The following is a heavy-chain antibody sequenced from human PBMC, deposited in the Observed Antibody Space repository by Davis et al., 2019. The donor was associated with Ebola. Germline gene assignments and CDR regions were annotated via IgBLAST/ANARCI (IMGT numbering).Heavy chain of an antibody. V-gene: IGHV4-34*01. J-gene: IGHJ4*02. Sequence: SQTLSLTCAASGFTFSSYWMSWVRQAPGKGLEWIGEINHSGSTNYNPSLKSRVTISVDTSKNQFSLKLSSVTAADTAVYYCARQWIQLWLDYWGQGTLVTVSS. CDR3: ARQWIQLWLDY. CDR2: INHSGST. D-gene: IGHD5-18*01. CDR1: GFTFSSYW.